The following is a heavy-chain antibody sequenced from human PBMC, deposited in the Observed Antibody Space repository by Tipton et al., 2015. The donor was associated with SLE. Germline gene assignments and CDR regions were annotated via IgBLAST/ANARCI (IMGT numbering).Heavy chain of an antibody. J-gene: IGHJ6*03. CDR1: RGSINRSTYY. CDR2: IYYSAYT. V-gene: IGHV4-39*07. D-gene: IGHD4-17*01. CDR3: ARVPGLARSYYYYYYIDV. Sequence: TLSLTCTVSRGSINRSTYYWGWIRQPPRKGLEYIGSIYYSAYTSYNPSLKSRVTMSVDTSKNQFSLRLNSVTAADTAVYYCARVPGLARSYYYYYYIDVGGKGSTVTVSS.